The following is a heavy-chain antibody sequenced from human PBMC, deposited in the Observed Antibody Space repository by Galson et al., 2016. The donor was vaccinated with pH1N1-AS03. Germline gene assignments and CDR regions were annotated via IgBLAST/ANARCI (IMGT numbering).Heavy chain of an antibody. V-gene: IGHV1-69*13. Sequence: SVKVSCKASGGTFSNYVISWVRQAPGQGLEWMGGSNPAFGTTKYAQKFQGRVTITADESTRTAYMELNSLRSADTAVYYCARGRRVAMTGFYYFDSRGQGTPVTVSS. D-gene: IGHD3-9*01. CDR2: SNPAFGTT. CDR1: GGTFSNYV. CDR3: ARGRRVAMTGFYYFDS. J-gene: IGHJ4*02.